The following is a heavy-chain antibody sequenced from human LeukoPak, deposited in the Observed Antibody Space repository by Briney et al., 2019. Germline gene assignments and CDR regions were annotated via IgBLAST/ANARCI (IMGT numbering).Heavy chain of an antibody. Sequence: SQTLSLTCTVSGGSISGGSYYWRSIRQPAGKGLGWIARIYTSASTNYHPSLKSRVTISVDTSKNQFSLKLSSVTAADTAVYYCARDHAHYDFWSGYYLDVWGKGTTVTVSS. CDR1: GGSISGGSYY. D-gene: IGHD3-3*01. V-gene: IGHV4-61*02. CDR3: ARDHAHYDFWSGYYLDV. J-gene: IGHJ6*04. CDR2: IYTSAST.